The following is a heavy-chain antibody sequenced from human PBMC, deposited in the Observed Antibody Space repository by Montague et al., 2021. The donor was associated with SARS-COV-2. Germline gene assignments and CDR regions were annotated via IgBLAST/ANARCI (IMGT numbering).Heavy chain of an antibody. V-gene: IGHV4-34*01. Sequence: SETLSLTCAVYGGSFSGHYWSWIRQPPGKGLEWIGEINNSGSTYYNPSLKSRVTISVDTSKNQFSLKLHSVTAEDTAVYYCARGRIEVSMIVVVLTGASYYMDDWGKGTTVTVSS. CDR3: ARGRIEVSMIVVVLTGASYYMDD. D-gene: IGHD3-22*01. CDR1: GGSFSGHY. CDR2: INNSGST. J-gene: IGHJ6*03.